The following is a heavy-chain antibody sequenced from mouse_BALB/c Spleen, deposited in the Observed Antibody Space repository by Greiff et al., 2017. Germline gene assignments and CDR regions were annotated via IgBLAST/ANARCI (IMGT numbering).Heavy chain of an antibody. CDR2: ISSGGST. CDR1: GFTFSSYA. D-gene: IGHD1-1*01. CDR3: ARAGYGSSYGYFDV. Sequence: DVKLVESGGGLVKPGGSLKLSCAASGFTFSSYAMSWVRQTPEKRLEWVASISSGGSTYYTDSVKGRFTISRDNARNILYLQMSSLRSEDTAMYYCARAGYGSSYGYFDVWGAGTTVTVSS. V-gene: IGHV5-6-5*01. J-gene: IGHJ1*01.